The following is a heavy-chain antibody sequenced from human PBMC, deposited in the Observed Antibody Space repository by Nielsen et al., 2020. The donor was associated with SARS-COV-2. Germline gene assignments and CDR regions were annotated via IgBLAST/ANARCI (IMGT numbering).Heavy chain of an antibody. CDR2: IIPILGIA. Sequence: SVKVSCKASGGTFSSYAISWVRQAPGQGLEWMGRIIPILGIANYAQKFQGRVTITADKSTSTAYMELSSLRSEDTAVYYCARQGPYSSSWYVVYYFDYWGQGTLVTVSS. CDR3: ARQGPYSSSWYVVYYFDY. CDR1: GGTFSSYA. V-gene: IGHV1-69*04. D-gene: IGHD6-13*01. J-gene: IGHJ4*02.